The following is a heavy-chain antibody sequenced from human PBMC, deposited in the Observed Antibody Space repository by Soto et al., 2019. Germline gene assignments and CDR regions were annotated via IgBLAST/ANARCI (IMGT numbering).Heavy chain of an antibody. CDR2: INSSGTVK. Sequence: GGSLRLSCAASGFTFSTYSMNWVRQAPGKGLEWVSYINSSGTVKYYAGSVKGRFTISRDNAKNSLYLQMNSLRAEDTAVYYCARMSSSISPGCWGQGTLVTVS. D-gene: IGHD2-2*01. J-gene: IGHJ4*02. CDR1: GFTFSTYS. CDR3: ARMSSSISPGC. V-gene: IGHV3-48*01.